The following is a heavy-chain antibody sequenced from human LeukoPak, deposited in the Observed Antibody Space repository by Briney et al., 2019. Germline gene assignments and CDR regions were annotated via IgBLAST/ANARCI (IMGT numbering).Heavy chain of an antibody. CDR1: GFTFRNYM. V-gene: IGHV3-30*04. D-gene: IGHD3-22*01. CDR3: ATTQTYYYHSYAFDI. CDR2: ILEDGSIQ. Sequence: GGSLRLSCAASGFTFRNYMMHWVRQAPGKGLDWVAVILEDGSIQHYADSVKGRFTISRDNSRNTVFLQMNSLRGEDTAIYYCATTQTYYYHSYAFDIWGQGTMVTVSS. J-gene: IGHJ3*02.